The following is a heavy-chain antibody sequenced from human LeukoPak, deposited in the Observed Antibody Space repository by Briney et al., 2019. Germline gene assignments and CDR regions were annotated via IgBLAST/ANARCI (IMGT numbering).Heavy chain of an antibody. D-gene: IGHD3-10*01. CDR1: GGSISSSSYY. Sequence: SSETLSLTCTVSGGSISSSSYYWGWIRQPPGKGLEWIGTSYYSGTTYCNPSLKSRVAISVDTSTNQFSLKLSSVTAADTAVYYCASTSRLVPVYYYYGMDVWGQGTTVTVSS. V-gene: IGHV4-39*01. J-gene: IGHJ6*02. CDR3: ASTSRLVPVYYYYGMDV. CDR2: SYYSGTT.